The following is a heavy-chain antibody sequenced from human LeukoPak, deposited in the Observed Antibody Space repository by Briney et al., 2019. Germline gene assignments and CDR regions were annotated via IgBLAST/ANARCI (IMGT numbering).Heavy chain of an antibody. CDR2: INHSGST. J-gene: IGHJ4*02. Sequence: SETLSLTCAVYGESFRGYYWSWIRQPPGKGLEWIGAINHSGSTNYNPSLKSRVTISVDTSKNQFSLKLSSVTAADTAVYYCARDSSSGFDYWGQGTLVTVSS. D-gene: IGHD6-6*01. CDR1: GESFRGYY. CDR3: ARDSSSGFDY. V-gene: IGHV4-34*09.